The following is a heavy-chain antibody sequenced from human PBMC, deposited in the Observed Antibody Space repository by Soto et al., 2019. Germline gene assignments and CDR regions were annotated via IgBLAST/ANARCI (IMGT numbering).Heavy chain of an antibody. CDR1: GYTFTTYA. D-gene: IGHD3-10*01. Sequence: SSVKVSCKTSGYTFTTYAMHWVRQAPGQRLEWMGWINAGGGDTKYSQRFQGRVTISRDTSASTVYMELSSLTPEDTAVYYCARGRVVQGVTPACPQDFWGQGPRVT. V-gene: IGHV1-3*01. J-gene: IGHJ4*02. CDR2: INAGGGDT. CDR3: ARGRVVQGVTPACPQDF.